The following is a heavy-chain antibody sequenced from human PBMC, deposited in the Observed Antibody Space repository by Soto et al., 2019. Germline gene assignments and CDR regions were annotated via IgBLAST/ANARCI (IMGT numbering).Heavy chain of an antibody. D-gene: IGHD2-2*01. Sequence: SETLSLTCTVSGGSISSSSYYWGWIRQPPGKGLEWIGSINHSGSTNYNPSLKSRVTISVDTSKNQFSLKLSSVTAADTAVYYCARVSADCSSTSCYESRMDVWGQGTTVTVSS. CDR2: INHSGST. J-gene: IGHJ6*02. CDR1: GGSISSSSYY. V-gene: IGHV4-39*07. CDR3: ARVSADCSSTSCYESRMDV.